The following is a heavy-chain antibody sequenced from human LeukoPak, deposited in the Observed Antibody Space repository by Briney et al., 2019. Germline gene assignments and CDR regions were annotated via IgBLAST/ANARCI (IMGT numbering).Heavy chain of an antibody. CDR3: ARGPTTVTTTGTRGTIDY. CDR1: GGSIGSSY. V-gene: IGHV4-59*12. D-gene: IGHD4-4*01. CDR2: IYYTGST. J-gene: IGHJ4*02. Sequence: SETLSLTCSVSGGSIGSSYWTWIRQPPGKGLEWIGHIYYTGSTNYNPSLKSRVTISVDTSKNQFSLKLSSVTAADTAVYYCARGPTTVTTTGTRGTIDYWGQGTLVTVSS.